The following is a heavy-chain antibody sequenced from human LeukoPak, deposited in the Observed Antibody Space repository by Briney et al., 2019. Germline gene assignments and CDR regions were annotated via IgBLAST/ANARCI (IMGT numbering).Heavy chain of an antibody. CDR3: AKDVVVVPAATPFDH. Sequence: GASVKASCKASGYTFTGYYMHWVRQAPGQGLEWMGWINPNSDGTNYAQNFQGRVTMIRDTSISTAYMELSSLRSDDTAVYYCAKDVVVVPAATPFDHWGQGSLVTVSS. CDR2: INPNSDGT. V-gene: IGHV1-2*02. J-gene: IGHJ4*02. CDR1: GYTFTGYY. D-gene: IGHD2-2*01.